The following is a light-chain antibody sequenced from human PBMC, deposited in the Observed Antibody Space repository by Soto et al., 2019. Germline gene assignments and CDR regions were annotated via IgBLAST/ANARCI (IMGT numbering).Light chain of an antibody. Sequence: EVVMTQSPVTLSLSPGERATLSCRASQSVSSNLVWYQQKPGQAPRLLIYSASIRATGIPARFSGSGSETEFTLTISSLQSEDFAVYYCQQYKNWPPWTFGQGTKVEVK. CDR3: QQYKNWPPWT. CDR1: QSVSSN. CDR2: SAS. J-gene: IGKJ1*01. V-gene: IGKV3-15*01.